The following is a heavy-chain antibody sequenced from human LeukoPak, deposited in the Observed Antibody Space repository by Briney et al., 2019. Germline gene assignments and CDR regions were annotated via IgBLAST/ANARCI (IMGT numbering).Heavy chain of an antibody. Sequence: GGSLRLSCIASGFVFSRDNMNWVRQAPGKGLEWVAHISETIYYADSVQGRFTISRDNAKNSLYLQMSNLRVDDTAMYYCVREVGRPKTFYFDSWGRRTPVTVSS. J-gene: IGHJ4*02. D-gene: IGHD3-16*01. CDR2: ISETI. CDR3: VREVGRPKTFYFDS. V-gene: IGHV3-48*04. CDR1: GFVFSRDN.